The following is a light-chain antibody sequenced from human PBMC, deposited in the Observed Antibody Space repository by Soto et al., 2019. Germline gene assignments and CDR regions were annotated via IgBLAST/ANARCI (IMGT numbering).Light chain of an antibody. Sequence: QSALTQPASVSGSPGQSITISCTGTSSDVCGYNYVSWFQQHPGKAPKLMIYDVSNRPSGVSNRFSGSKSGNTASLTISGLQAEDEADYYCSSYTSSTTEVFGTGTKLTVL. CDR3: SSYTSSTTEV. CDR1: SSDVCGYNY. J-gene: IGLJ1*01. CDR2: DVS. V-gene: IGLV2-14*03.